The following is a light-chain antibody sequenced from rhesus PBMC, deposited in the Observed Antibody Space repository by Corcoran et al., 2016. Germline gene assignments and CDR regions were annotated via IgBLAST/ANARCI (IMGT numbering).Light chain of an antibody. V-gene: IGKV1-69*01. CDR3: QQHDNSPYS. CDR1: QGISNW. Sequence: DIQMTQSPSSLSASVGDRVTITCRASQGISNWLAWYQQQPGKAPKLLIYRESNLETGVPSRVSGSGSGTDFTLTISSLQPEDIATYYCQQHDNSPYSFGQGTKVEIK. J-gene: IGKJ2*01. CDR2: RES.